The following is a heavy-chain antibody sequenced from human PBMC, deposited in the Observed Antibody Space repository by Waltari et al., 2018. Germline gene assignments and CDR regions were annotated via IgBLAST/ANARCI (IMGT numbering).Heavy chain of an antibody. CDR3: AGGPFVAAAYYYYYGMDV. V-gene: IGHV1-8*02. Sequence: QVQLVQSGAEVKKPGASVKVSCKASGYTFTSYDINWVRQATGQGLEWMGLMNTNRVNPGYAQTYQGRVTMTRNTSISEAYMGLGSLRSDDTAVYYCAGGPFVAAAYYYYYGMDVWGQGTTVTVSS. J-gene: IGHJ6*02. D-gene: IGHD6-13*01. CDR1: GYTFTSYD. CDR2: MNTNRVNP.